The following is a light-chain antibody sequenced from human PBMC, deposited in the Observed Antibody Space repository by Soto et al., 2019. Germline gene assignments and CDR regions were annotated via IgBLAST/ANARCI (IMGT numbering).Light chain of an antibody. J-gene: IGKJ2*02. CDR2: LGS. V-gene: IGKV2-28*01. CDR3: MQALQTRT. Sequence: DIVMTQSPLSLPVTPGEPASISCRSSQSLLHSSGYYFLDWYLQKPGQSPQPLIYLGSNRASGVPDRFSGSGSGTDFTLKISRVEAEDVGVYYCMQALQTRTFGHGTKLEIK. CDR1: QSLLHSSGYYF.